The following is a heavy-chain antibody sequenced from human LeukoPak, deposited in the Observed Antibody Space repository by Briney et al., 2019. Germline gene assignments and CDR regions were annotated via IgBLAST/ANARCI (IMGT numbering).Heavy chain of an antibody. D-gene: IGHD3-3*01. V-gene: IGHV1-2*06. CDR1: GGTFSSYA. Sequence: PGASVKVSCKASGGTFSSYAISWVRQAPGQGLEWMGRINPNSGGTNYAQKFQGRVTMTRDTSISTAYMELSRLRSDDTAVYYCARDGSYYDFWSGYYPYYYYYGMDVWGQGTTVTVSS. J-gene: IGHJ6*02. CDR2: INPNSGGT. CDR3: ARDGSYYDFWSGYYPYYYYYGMDV.